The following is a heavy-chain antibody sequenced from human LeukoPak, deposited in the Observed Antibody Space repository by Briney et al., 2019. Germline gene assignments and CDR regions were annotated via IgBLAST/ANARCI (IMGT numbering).Heavy chain of an antibody. CDR1: GYTFTSYG. CDR3: ARDQYDYVWGSYRPYFDD. J-gene: IGHJ4*02. D-gene: IGHD3-16*02. Sequence: ASVKVSCKASGYTFTSYGISWVRQAPGQGLEWMGSISPYNGNTNYAERLQGRVIMTTDTSTRTAYMELRSLRSDDTAVFYCARDQYDYVWGSYRPYFDDWGQGTLVTVSS. V-gene: IGHV1-18*04. CDR2: ISPYNGNT.